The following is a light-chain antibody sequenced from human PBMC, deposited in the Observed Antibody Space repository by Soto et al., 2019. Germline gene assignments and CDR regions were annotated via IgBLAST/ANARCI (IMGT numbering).Light chain of an antibody. CDR3: MQGIQLPST. Sequence: DIVVTHCPRYLPVTPVEPASISYRCSQSLLHSNGYNYLDWYLQKPGQSPQLLIYLGSNRASGVPDRFSGSGSGTDFTLKISRVEAEDVGVYYCMQGIQLPSTFGQGTRLEIK. V-gene: IGKV2-28*01. J-gene: IGKJ5*01. CDR1: QSLLHSNGYNY. CDR2: LGS.